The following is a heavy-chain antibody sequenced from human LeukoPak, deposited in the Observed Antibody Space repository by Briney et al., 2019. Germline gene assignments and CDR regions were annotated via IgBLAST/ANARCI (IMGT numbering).Heavy chain of an antibody. CDR1: GYTLTELS. Sequence: GASVKVSCKVSGYTLTELSMHWVRQAPGKGLEWMGGFDPEDGETIYAQKFQGRVTMTEDTSTDTAYMELSSLRSEDTAVYYCATPAIFGVVKGFDYWGQGTLVTVSS. D-gene: IGHD3-3*01. V-gene: IGHV1-24*01. J-gene: IGHJ4*02. CDR3: ATPAIFGVVKGFDY. CDR2: FDPEDGET.